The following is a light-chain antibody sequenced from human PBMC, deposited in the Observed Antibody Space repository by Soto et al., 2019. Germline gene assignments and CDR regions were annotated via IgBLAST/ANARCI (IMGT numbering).Light chain of an antibody. CDR1: QSVSNN. Sequence: ILMTQSPATLSVSPGERATLSCRASQSVSNNLAWYQQKPGQAPRLLIYDASTRATGIPARFSGSGSWTESTLTISGLQSEDFAVYYCQHYNNWPSWTFGQGTKVEIK. CDR3: QHYNNWPSWT. V-gene: IGKV3-15*01. CDR2: DAS. J-gene: IGKJ1*01.